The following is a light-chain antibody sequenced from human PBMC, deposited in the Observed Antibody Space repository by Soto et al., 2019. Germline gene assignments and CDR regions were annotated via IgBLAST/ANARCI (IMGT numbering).Light chain of an antibody. CDR2: NDA. CDR3: STWDDSLNGWV. CDR1: ISNIGKDT. Sequence: QSALTQPPSVSGTPGLRVNISCSGGISNIGKDTVNWYQQPPGTAPKLLMFNDAKRPSGVPDRFSGSRSGTSASLAISGLQSDDEAVYFCSTWDDSLNGWVFGGGTKRTVL. J-gene: IGLJ3*02. V-gene: IGLV1-44*01.